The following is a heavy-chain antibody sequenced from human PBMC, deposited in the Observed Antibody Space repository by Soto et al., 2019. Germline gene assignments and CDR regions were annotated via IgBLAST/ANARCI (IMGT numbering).Heavy chain of an antibody. CDR2: IIPIFGTA. V-gene: IGHV1-69*13. D-gene: IGHD6-19*01. CDR1: GGTFSSYA. CDR3: ARPVAGFYYFDY. Sequence: ASVKVSCKASGGTFSSYAISWVRQAPGQGLEWMGGIIPIFGTANYAQKFQGRVTITADESTSTAYMELSSLRSEDTAVYYCARPVAGFYYFDYWGQGTLVTVSS. J-gene: IGHJ4*02.